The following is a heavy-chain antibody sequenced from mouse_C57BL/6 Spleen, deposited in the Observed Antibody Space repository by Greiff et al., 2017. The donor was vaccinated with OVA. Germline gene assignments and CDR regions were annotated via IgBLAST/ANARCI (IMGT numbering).Heavy chain of an antibody. D-gene: IGHD1-1*01. CDR2: IYPGDGDT. CDR1: GYAFSSSW. Sequence: QVQLQQSGPELVKPGASVKISCKASGYAFSSSWMNWVKQRPGKGLEWIGRIYPGDGDTNYNGKFKGKATLTADKPSSTAYMQLSSLAYKESAVYLCERAVTHYYGSSYDFDYWGQGTTLTVSS. V-gene: IGHV1-82*01. CDR3: ERAVTHYYGSSYDFDY. J-gene: IGHJ2*01.